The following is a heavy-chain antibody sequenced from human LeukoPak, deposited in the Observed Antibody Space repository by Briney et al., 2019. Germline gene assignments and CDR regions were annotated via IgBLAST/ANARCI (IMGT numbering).Heavy chain of an antibody. J-gene: IGHJ4*02. V-gene: IGHV4-59*11. CDR1: GGSFTSHY. CDR2: YSGST. CDR3: ARDRYFDN. Sequence: SETLSLTCTVSGGSFTSHYWSWIRQPPGKGLEWVGYYSGSTNYNPSLKSRATILADTSKNQFSLKLTSVTAADTAVYYCARDRYFDNWGQGILVTVSS.